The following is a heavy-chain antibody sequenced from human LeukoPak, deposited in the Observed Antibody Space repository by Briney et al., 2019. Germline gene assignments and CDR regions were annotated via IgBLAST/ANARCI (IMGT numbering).Heavy chain of an antibody. J-gene: IGHJ4*02. CDR2: IRSKACGGTT. V-gene: IGHV3-49*04. CDR1: GFTFGDYA. D-gene: IGHD5-18*01. CDR3: TRGEDTAMVWFDY. Sequence: GGSLRLSCTASGFTFGDYAMSWVRQAPGKGLEWVGFIRSKACGGTTEYAASVKGRFTISRDDSKSIAYLQMNSLKTEDTAVYYCTRGEDTAMVWFDYWGQGTLVTVSS.